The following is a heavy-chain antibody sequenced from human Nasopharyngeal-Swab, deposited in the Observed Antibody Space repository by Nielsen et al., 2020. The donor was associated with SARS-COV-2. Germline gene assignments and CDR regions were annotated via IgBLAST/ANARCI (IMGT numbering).Heavy chain of an antibody. CDR1: GGSIDTYY. D-gene: IGHD3-10*01. Sequence: GSLRLSCTVSGGSIDTYYWNWIRQPPGKELEWIGYIYYSGATKYNPSLAGRVTISLDTSKNQFFLRLSAVTAADTAVYFCSRKYGSGSYIGFDPWGQGTLVTVSS. CDR3: SRKYGSGSYIGFDP. CDR2: IYYSGAT. J-gene: IGHJ5*02. V-gene: IGHV4-59*01.